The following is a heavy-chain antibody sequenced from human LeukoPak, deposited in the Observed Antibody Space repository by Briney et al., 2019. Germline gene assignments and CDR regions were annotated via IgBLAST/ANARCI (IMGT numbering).Heavy chain of an antibody. D-gene: IGHD6-6*01. CDR2: IYYSGST. CDR3: ARGRLFGARPPLYFDY. Sequence: SQTLSLTCTVSGGSISSGAYYWSWIRQHPGKGLEWIGYIYYSGSTYYNPSLKSRVTISVDTSKNQFSLKLSSVTAADTAVYYCARGRLFGARPPLYFDYWGQGTLVTVSS. J-gene: IGHJ4*02. V-gene: IGHV4-31*03. CDR1: GGSISSGAYY.